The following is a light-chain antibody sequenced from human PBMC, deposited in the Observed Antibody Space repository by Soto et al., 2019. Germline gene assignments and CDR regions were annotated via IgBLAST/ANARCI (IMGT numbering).Light chain of an antibody. Sequence: EIQMTQSPSSLPASVWDTFPIPCRESQSISSYLNWYQQKPGKAPKLLIYGASNLESGVPSRFSGSGSGTEFTLTITTLQPDDFATYFCQLYNRNTWSFGPGTKVDIK. CDR3: QLYNRNTWS. J-gene: IGKJ1*01. V-gene: IGKV1-39*01. CDR1: QSISSY. CDR2: GAS.